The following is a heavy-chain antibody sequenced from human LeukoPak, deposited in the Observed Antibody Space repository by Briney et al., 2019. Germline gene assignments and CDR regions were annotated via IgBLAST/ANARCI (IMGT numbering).Heavy chain of an antibody. CDR3: ASHGITMIVVAPDDAFDI. D-gene: IGHD3-22*01. V-gene: IGHV3-7*01. Sequence: GGSLRLSCAASGFTFSSYWMSWVRQAPGKGLEWVANIKQDGSEKYYVDSVKGRFTISRDNAKSSLYLQMNSLRAEDTAVYYCASHGITMIVVAPDDAFDIWGQGTMVTVSS. J-gene: IGHJ3*02. CDR1: GFTFSSYW. CDR2: IKQDGSEK.